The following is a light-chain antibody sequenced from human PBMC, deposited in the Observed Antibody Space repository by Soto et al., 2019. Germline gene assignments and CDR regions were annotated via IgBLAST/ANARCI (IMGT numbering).Light chain of an antibody. CDR3: QQRSNWPSIT. J-gene: IGKJ5*01. CDR1: LSVSNY. Sequence: EIVLTQSPATLSLSPGERATLSCRASLSVSNYLAWYQQKPGQSPRLLIYDASSRAPGIAARFSGSGTGTDFTLTISSLDPEDSAVYHCQQRSNWPSITFGQGTRLEI. CDR2: DAS. V-gene: IGKV3-11*01.